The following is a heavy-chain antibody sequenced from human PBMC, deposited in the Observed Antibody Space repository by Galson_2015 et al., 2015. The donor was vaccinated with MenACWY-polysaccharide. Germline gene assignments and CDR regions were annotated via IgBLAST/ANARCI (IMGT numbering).Heavy chain of an antibody. Sequence: EWVSSISSSSSYIYYADSVKGRFTISRDNAKNSLYLQMNSLRAEDTAVYYCAGYCSGGSCYSEDYWGQGTLVTVSS. V-gene: IGHV3-21*01. CDR3: AGYCSGGSCYSEDY. D-gene: IGHD2-15*01. CDR2: ISSSSSYI. J-gene: IGHJ4*02.